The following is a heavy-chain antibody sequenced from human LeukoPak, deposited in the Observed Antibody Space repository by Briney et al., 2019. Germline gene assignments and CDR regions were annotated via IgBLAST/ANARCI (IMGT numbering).Heavy chain of an antibody. CDR1: GYTFTSYG. CDR3: ARVLLRYSSSWYGTGDY. V-gene: IGHV1-18*01. Sequence: ASVKVSCKASGYTFTSYGISWVRQAPGQGLEWMGWISAYNGNTNYAQKLQGRVTMTTDTSTSTAYMELRSLRSDDTAVYYCARVLLRYSSSWYGTGDYWGQGTLVTVSS. J-gene: IGHJ4*02. D-gene: IGHD6-13*01. CDR2: ISAYNGNT.